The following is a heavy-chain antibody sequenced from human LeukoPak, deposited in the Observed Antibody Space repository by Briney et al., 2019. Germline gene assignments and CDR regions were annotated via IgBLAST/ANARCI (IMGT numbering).Heavy chain of an antibody. Sequence: PGGSLRLSCAAYGFTFSSYSMNWVRQAPGKGLEWVSSISSSSSYIYYADSVKGRFTISRDNAKNSLYLQMNSLRAEDTAVYYCARYFTMVRGVILNWFDPWGQGTLVTVSS. V-gene: IGHV3-21*01. J-gene: IGHJ5*02. D-gene: IGHD3-10*01. CDR1: GFTFSSYS. CDR2: ISSSSSYI. CDR3: ARYFTMVRGVILNWFDP.